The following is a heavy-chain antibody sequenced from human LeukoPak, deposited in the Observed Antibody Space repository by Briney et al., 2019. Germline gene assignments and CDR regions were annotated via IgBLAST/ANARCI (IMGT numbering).Heavy chain of an antibody. CDR2: IYYSGST. D-gene: IGHD5-12*01. J-gene: IGHJ4*02. V-gene: IGHV4-39*07. Sequence: SETLSLTCTVSGGSISSSSYYWGWIRQPPGKGLEWIGSIYYSGSTYYNPSLKSRVTISVDTSKNQFSLKLSSVTAADTAVYYCARVGYSGYDDRGSFDYWGQGTLVTVSS. CDR3: ARVGYSGYDDRGSFDY. CDR1: GGSISSSSYY.